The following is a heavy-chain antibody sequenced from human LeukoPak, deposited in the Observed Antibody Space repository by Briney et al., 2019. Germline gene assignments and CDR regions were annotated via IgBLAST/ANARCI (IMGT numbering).Heavy chain of an antibody. Sequence: PGGSLRLSCAASGFTFSSYAMAWVRQAPGKGLEWVSAISGSRNNTCYADSVKGRFTISRDNSKNTLYLQMNSLRAEDTAVYYCARGPSPLVALDYWGQGTLVTVSS. CDR3: ARGPSPLVALDY. D-gene: IGHD6-6*01. CDR2: ISGSRNNT. J-gene: IGHJ4*02. V-gene: IGHV3-23*01. CDR1: GFTFSSYA.